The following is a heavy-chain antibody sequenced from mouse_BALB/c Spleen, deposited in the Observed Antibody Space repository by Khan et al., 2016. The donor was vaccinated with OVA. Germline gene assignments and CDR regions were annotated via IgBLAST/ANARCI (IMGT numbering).Heavy chain of an antibody. CDR2: ISSGGDYT. CDR1: GFTFSSYS. D-gene: IGHD4-1*01. Sequence: EVQVVESGGDLVKPGGSLKLSCAASGFTFSSYSMSWVRQTPDKRLEWVASISSGGDYTYYPDIVKGRFTISRDNAKNNLYLQMSSVKSDDTAMYYCASHLTGSFAYWGQGTLVTVSA. J-gene: IGHJ3*01. CDR3: ASHLTGSFAY. V-gene: IGHV5-6*01.